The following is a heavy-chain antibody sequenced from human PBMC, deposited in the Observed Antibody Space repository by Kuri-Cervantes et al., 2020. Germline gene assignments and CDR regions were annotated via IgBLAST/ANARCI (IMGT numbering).Heavy chain of an antibody. J-gene: IGHJ4*02. CDR1: GGSISSGGYY. Sequence: SETLSLTCTVSGGSISSGGYYWSWIRQHPGKGLEWIGYIYYSGSTNYNPSLKSRVTISVDTSKNQFSLKLSSVTAADTAVYYCARVGDGDYVHDWGQGTQVTVSS. CDR2: IYYSGST. D-gene: IGHD4-17*01. CDR3: ARVGDGDYVHD. V-gene: IGHV4-61*08.